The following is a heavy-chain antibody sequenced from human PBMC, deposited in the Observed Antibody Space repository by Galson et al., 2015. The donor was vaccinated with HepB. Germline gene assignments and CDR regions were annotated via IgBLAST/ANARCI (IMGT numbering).Heavy chain of an antibody. CDR2: INPSGGST. Sequence: QSGAEVKKPGESLKISCKDSGYTFTSYYMHWVRQAPGQGLEWMGIINPSGGSTSYAQKFQGRVTMTRDTSTSTVYMELSSLRSEDTAVYYCARGDPFWSGYYTDLGDYWGQGTLVTVSS. V-gene: IGHV1-46*01. J-gene: IGHJ4*02. D-gene: IGHD3-3*01. CDR1: GYTFTSYY. CDR3: ARGDPFWSGYYTDLGDY.